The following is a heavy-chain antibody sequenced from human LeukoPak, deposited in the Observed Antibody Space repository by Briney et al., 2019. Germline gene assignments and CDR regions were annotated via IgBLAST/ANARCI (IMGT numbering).Heavy chain of an antibody. J-gene: IGHJ4*02. Sequence: GESLKISCKGSGYSFTSYWIGWVRQMPGKGLEWMGIIYPGDSDTRYSPSFQGQVTISADKSISTAYLQWSSLKASDTAMYYCARFYAGDSSGYYYPDYWGQGTLVTVSS. CDR1: GYSFTSYW. CDR2: IYPGDSDT. D-gene: IGHD3-22*01. CDR3: ARFYAGDSSGYYYPDY. V-gene: IGHV5-51*01.